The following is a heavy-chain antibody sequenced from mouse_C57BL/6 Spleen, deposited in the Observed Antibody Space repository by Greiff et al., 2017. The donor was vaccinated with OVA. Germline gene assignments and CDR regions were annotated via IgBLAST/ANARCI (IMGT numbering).Heavy chain of an antibody. Sequence: QVQLQQSGAELAKPGASVKLSCKASGYTFTSYWMHWVKQRPGQGLEWIGYINPSSGYTKYNQKFKDKATLTADKSYSTAYMQLSSLTYEDSAVYYCAREGEGTVVATDYWGQGTTLTVSS. V-gene: IGHV1-7*01. CDR1: GYTFTSYW. D-gene: IGHD1-1*01. CDR2: INPSSGYT. CDR3: AREGEGTVVATDY. J-gene: IGHJ2*01.